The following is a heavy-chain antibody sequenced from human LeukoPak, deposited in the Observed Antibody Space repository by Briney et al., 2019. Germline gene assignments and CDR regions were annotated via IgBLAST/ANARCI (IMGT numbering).Heavy chain of an antibody. D-gene: IGHD4-17*01. CDR2: ISSSSSYI. Sequence: GGSLRLSCAASGFTFSSYSMNWVCQAPGKGLEWVSSISSSSSYIYYADSVKGRFTISRDNAKNSLYLQMNSLRAEDTAVYYCARDHPYYGGNSGLFDYWGQGTLVTVSS. CDR1: GFTFSSYS. J-gene: IGHJ4*02. V-gene: IGHV3-21*01. CDR3: ARDHPYYGGNSGLFDY.